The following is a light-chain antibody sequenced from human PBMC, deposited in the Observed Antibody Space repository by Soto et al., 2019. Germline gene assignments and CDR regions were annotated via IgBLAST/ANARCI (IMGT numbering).Light chain of an antibody. V-gene: IGLV2-8*01. CDR1: SSDVGGYDY. CDR2: EVT. Sequence: QSVLTQPPSASGSPGQSVTISCTGTSSDVGGYDYVSWYQQQSGEAPKLIIYEVTNRPSGVPDRFSGSKSGNTASLTVSGLQAEDEADYYCSSYAGSNNVIFGAGTKLTVL. J-gene: IGLJ2*01. CDR3: SSYAGSNNVI.